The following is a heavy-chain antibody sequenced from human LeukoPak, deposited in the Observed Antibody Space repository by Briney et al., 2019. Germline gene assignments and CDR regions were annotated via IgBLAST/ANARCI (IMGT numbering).Heavy chain of an antibody. J-gene: IGHJ4*02. V-gene: IGHV4-61*02. D-gene: IGHD3-10*01. Sequence: PSETLSLTCTVSGGSISSGSYYWSWIRQPAGKGLEWIGRIYTSGSTNYNPSLKSRVTISVDTSKNQFSLKLNSVTAADAAVYYCARQSPPGTWTEFDYWGQGTLLTVSS. CDR1: GGSISSGSYY. CDR3: ARQSPPGTWTEFDY. CDR2: IYTSGST.